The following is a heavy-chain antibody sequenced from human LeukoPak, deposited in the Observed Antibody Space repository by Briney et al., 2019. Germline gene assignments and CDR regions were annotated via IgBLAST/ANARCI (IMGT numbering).Heavy chain of an antibody. CDR3: AKDVALRAAAYYFDY. CDR2: ISYNGGDK. D-gene: IGHD2-21*01. V-gene: IGHV3-30*18. CDR1: GFAFSSYG. Sequence: GRSLRLSCAASGFAFSSYGMHWVRQAPGKGLEWVAVISYNGGDKKYADSVKGRFTISRDNSKNTVYLEMNGLRTEDTAVYYCAKDVALRAAAYYFDYWGQGTLVTVSS. J-gene: IGHJ4*02.